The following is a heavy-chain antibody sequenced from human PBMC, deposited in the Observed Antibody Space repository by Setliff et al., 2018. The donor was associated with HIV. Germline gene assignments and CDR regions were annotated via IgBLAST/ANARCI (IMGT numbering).Heavy chain of an antibody. D-gene: IGHD3-22*01. CDR2: IYYSGRT. CDR3: ALGSSGYPFDH. V-gene: IGHV4-39*07. CDR1: GGSISSSSYY. J-gene: IGHJ4*02. Sequence: SETLSLTCTVSGGSISSSSYYWGWIRQSPGKGLGWIGNIYYSGRTDYNPSLKSRVTISVDTSKEQFSLKLSSVTAADTAMYYCALGSSGYPFDHWGQGTLVTVSS.